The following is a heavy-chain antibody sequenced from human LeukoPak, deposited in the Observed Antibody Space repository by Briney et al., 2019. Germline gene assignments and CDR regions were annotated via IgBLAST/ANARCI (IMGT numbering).Heavy chain of an antibody. CDR3: ARVSDYYDSSGYYASHAFDI. CDR1: GGSISSGGYY. D-gene: IGHD3-22*01. CDR2: IYYSGST. J-gene: IGHJ3*02. V-gene: IGHV4-31*03. Sequence: SETLSLTCTVSGGSISSGGYYWGWIRQHPGKGLEWIGYIYYSGSTYYNPSLKSRVTISVDTSKNQFSLKLSSVTAADTAVYYCARVSDYYDSSGYYASHAFDIWGQGTMVTVSS.